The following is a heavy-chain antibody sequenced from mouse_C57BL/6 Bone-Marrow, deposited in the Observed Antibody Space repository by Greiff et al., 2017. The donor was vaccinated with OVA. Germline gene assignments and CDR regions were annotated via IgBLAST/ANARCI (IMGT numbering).Heavy chain of an antibody. D-gene: IGHD3-1*01. CDR1: GYTFTDYN. CDR2: INPNNGGT. V-gene: IGHV1-22*01. CDR3: ARKRAFAY. J-gene: IGHJ3*01. Sequence: EVKLMESGPELVKPGASVKMSCTASGYTFTDYNMHWVKQSPGKSLEWIGYINPNNGGTSYNQKFKGKATLTVNKSSSTAYMELRGLTSEDSAVYYCARKRAFAYWGQGTLVTVSA.